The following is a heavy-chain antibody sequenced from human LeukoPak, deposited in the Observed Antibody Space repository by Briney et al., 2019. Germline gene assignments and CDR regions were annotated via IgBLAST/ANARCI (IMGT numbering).Heavy chain of an antibody. D-gene: IGHD2-21*02. CDR3: ARDVTACGGDCINWFDP. Sequence: SVKVSCKASGGTFSSYAISWVRQAPGQGLEWMGGIIPIFGTANYAQKFQGRVTITTDESTSTAYMELSSLRSEDTAVYYRARDVTACGGDCINWFDPWGQGTLVTVSP. V-gene: IGHV1-69*05. CDR2: IIPIFGTA. CDR1: GGTFSSYA. J-gene: IGHJ5*02.